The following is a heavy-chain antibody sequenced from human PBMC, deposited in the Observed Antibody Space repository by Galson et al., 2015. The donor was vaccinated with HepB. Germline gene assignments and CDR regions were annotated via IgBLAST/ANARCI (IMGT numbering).Heavy chain of an antibody. CDR3: ARVDDSGDFDDWYFDL. CDR2: IKQDGSEK. CDR1: GFTFSSYW. V-gene: IGHV3-7*01. J-gene: IGHJ2*01. D-gene: IGHD1-26*01. Sequence: SLRLSCAASGFTFSSYWMSWVRQAPGKGLEWVANIKQDGSEKYYVDSVKGRFTISRDNAKNSLYLQMNSLRAEDTAVYYCARVDDSGDFDDWYFDLWGRGTLVTVSS.